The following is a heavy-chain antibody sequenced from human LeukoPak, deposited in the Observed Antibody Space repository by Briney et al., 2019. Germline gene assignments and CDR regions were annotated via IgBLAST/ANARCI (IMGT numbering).Heavy chain of an antibody. CDR2: IIPILGIA. CDR1: GGTFSSYA. D-gene: IGHD3-3*01. Sequence: ASVKVSCKASGGTFSSYAISWVRQAPGQGLEWMGRIIPILGIADYAQKVQGRVTITADKSTSTAYMELSSLRSEDTAVYYCARDFWSGYYDGYYFDYWGQGTLVTVSS. J-gene: IGHJ4*02. CDR3: ARDFWSGYYDGYYFDY. V-gene: IGHV1-69*04.